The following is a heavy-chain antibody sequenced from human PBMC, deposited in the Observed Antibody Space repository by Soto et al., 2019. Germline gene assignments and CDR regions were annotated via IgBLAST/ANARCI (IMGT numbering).Heavy chain of an antibody. Sequence: QVQLVQSGAEVKKPGASVKVSCKASGYTFTSYDINWVRQATGQGLEWMGWMNPNSGNTGYAQKVQGRITNARNTPISTAYMGLSSLRSDDTAVYYCAGVYTGMGRYYYGMDVWGQGTTVTVSS. V-gene: IGHV1-8*01. CDR3: AGVYTGMGRYYYGMDV. J-gene: IGHJ6*02. D-gene: IGHD3-10*01. CDR1: GYTFTSYD. CDR2: MNPNSGNT.